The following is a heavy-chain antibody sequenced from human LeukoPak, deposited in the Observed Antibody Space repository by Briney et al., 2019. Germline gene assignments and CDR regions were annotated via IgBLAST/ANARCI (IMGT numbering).Heavy chain of an antibody. Sequence: GGSLILSCAASGFTFGSYWMHWVRQAPGKGLVWVSRITSDGSITVYADSVKGRFTISRDNAKNTLFLQMNSLRAEDTAVYYCARDGDSTVDFDYWGQGSLVTVSS. CDR1: GFTFGSYW. CDR3: ARDGDSTVDFDY. V-gene: IGHV3-74*01. D-gene: IGHD4-23*01. CDR2: ITSDGSIT. J-gene: IGHJ4*02.